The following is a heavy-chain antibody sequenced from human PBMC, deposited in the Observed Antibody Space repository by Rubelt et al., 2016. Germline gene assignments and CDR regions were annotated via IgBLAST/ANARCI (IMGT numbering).Heavy chain of an antibody. D-gene: IGHD1-26*01. CDR2: IYYSGST. J-gene: IGHJ4*02. CDR1: GGSISGYY. Sequence: QVQLQESGPGLVKPSETLSLTCTVSGGSISGYYWSWIRQSPEKGLEWIGYIYYSGSTNYNPSLKSRVTMSLDSSKNQFPLKLRSVTAADTAVYFCAGEISGSYSLDSWGQGTLVTVSS. V-gene: IGHV4-59*12. CDR3: AGEISGSYSLDS.